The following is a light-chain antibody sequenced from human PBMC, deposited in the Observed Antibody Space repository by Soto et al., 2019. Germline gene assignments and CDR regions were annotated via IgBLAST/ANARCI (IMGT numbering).Light chain of an antibody. CDR1: IGDVCSYNR. J-gene: IGLJ1*01. CDR2: EVT. CDR3: SSYTNINTRACV. Sequence: QSVLTQPSSVCGSPGQSITISCTGTIGDVCSYNRVSWYQQHPGKAPKLIIYEVTDRPSGVSNRFSGSKYGNTASLTISGLQAEDEVEYYCSSYTNINTRACVFGTGTKVTV. V-gene: IGLV2-14*01.